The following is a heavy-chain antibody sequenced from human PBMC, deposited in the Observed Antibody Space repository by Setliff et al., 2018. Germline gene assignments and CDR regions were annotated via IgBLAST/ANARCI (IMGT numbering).Heavy chain of an antibody. D-gene: IGHD3-10*01. CDR1: GASVSGNSYY. J-gene: IGHJ6*03. CDR3: ARDWEITVVREVTQYYYYMDI. V-gene: IGHV4-61*09. Sequence: PSETLSLTCTVSGASVSGNSYYWSWIRQPAGKGLEWIGHIHSSGSANYNSSLESRLTMSLDPSKKQFSLKLRSVTAADTAVYYCARDWEITVVREVTQYYYYMDIWGKGNAVTVSS. CDR2: IHSSGSA.